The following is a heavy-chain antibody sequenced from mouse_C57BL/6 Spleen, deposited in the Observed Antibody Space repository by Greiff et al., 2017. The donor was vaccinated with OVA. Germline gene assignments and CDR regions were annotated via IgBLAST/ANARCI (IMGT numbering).Heavy chain of an antibody. Sequence: QVQLQQPGTELVKPGASVKLSCKASGYTFTSYWMHWVKQRPGQGLEWIGNINPSNGGTNYNEKFKSKATLTVDKSSSTAYMQLSSLTSEDSAVYYCARLPTRGYDAWYCDVWGTGTTVTVSS. J-gene: IGHJ1*03. D-gene: IGHD2-14*01. V-gene: IGHV1-53*01. CDR1: GYTFTSYW. CDR3: ARLPTRGYDAWYCDV. CDR2: INPSNGGT.